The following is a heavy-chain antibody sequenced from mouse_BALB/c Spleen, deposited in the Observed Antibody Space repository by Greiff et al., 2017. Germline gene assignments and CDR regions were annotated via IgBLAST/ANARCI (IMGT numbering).Heavy chain of an antibody. V-gene: IGHV1-9*01. CDR3: ARPRYGNYDYYAMDY. D-gene: IGHD2-10*02. J-gene: IGHJ4*01. CDR2: ILPGSGST. Sequence: VQLQQSGAELMKPGASVKISCKATGYTFSSYWIEWVKQRPGHGLEWIGEILPGSGSTNYNEKFKGKATFTADTSSNTAYMQLSSLTSEDSAVYYCARPRYGNYDYYAMDYWGQGTSVTVSS. CDR1: GYTFSSYW.